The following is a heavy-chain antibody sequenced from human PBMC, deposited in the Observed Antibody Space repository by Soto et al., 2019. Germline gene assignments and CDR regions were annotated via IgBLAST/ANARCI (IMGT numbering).Heavy chain of an antibody. J-gene: IGHJ6*02. D-gene: IGHD3-10*01. Sequence: SVKVSCKASGGTFSSYAISWVRQAPGQGLEWMRGIIPIFGTANYAQKFQGRVTITADESTSTAYMELSSLRSEDTAVYYCARIHRKLYYYGSGSYPYYYGMDVWGQGTTVTVSS. CDR1: GGTFSSYA. V-gene: IGHV1-69*13. CDR2: IIPIFGTA. CDR3: ARIHRKLYYYGSGSYPYYYGMDV.